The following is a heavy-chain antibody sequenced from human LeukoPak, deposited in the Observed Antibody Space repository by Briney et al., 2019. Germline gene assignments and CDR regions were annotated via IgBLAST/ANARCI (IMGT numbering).Heavy chain of an antibody. CDR1: GFTVSSNY. CDR3: GTMNRIFHYYSMDV. J-gene: IGHJ6*02. V-gene: IGHV3-66*01. D-gene: IGHD3-3*01. Sequence: PGGSLRLSCAASGFTVSSNYMSWVRQAPGKGLEWVSVIYSGGSTYYADSVKGRFTISRDNSKNTLYLQMNSLRAEDTAVYYCGTMNRIFHYYSMDVWGQGTTVTVSS. CDR2: IYSGGST.